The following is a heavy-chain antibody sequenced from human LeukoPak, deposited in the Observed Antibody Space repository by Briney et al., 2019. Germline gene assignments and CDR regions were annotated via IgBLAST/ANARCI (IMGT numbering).Heavy chain of an antibody. CDR2: INPSGGST. CDR3: ARGDSSGYFDY. Sequence: ASVKVSCKASGYTFTSYYMHWVRQAPGQGLEWMGIINPSGGSTSYAQKFQGRVTMTRDMSTSTAYMELSSLRSEDTAVDYCARGDSSGYFDYLGQGTLVTVSS. CDR1: GYTFTSYY. J-gene: IGHJ4*02. D-gene: IGHD3-22*01. V-gene: IGHV1-46*01.